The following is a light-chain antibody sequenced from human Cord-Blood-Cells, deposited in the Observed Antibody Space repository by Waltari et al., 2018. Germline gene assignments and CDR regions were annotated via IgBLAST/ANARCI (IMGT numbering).Light chain of an antibody. CDR3: QQYYSTPPT. CDR1: QSVLYSSNNKNY. V-gene: IGKV4-1*01. J-gene: IGKJ1*01. Sequence: DIEMTQSPDSLAVSLGERATINCKSSQSVLYSSNNKNYLAWYQQKPGKAPKLLIYCASTLESGVPDRFSGSGSGTDFTLTISSLQVEDFAVYYCQQYYSTPPTFGQGTKVEIK. CDR2: CAS.